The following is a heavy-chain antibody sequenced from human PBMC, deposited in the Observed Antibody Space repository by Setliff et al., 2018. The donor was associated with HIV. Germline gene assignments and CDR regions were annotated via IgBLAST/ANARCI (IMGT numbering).Heavy chain of an antibody. J-gene: IGHJ6*02. CDR3: ARDQYHYYGLDV. Sequence: GGSLRLSCSASGFTFSSYTMNWVRQAPGKGLEWVSSINSNSVYIHYADSVKGRFTISRDNDRNSLYLRMDSLRAEDTAVYYCARDQYHYYGLDVWGQGTTVTVSS. V-gene: IGHV3-21*01. CDR1: GFTFSSYT. CDR2: INSNSVYI.